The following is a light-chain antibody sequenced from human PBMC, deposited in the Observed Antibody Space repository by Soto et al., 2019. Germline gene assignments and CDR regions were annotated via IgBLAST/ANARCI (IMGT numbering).Light chain of an antibody. CDR3: QQYDTSPPT. V-gene: IGKV3-20*01. Sequence: EIVLTQPPGTLSLSPGERATLSCRASQTIASRYLAWYQHQPGQAPRLLIYRTFARAPGIPDRFSGGGSGTDFTLTISRLEREDFAVYYYQQYDTSPPTFGQGTRLDIK. CDR1: QTIASRY. J-gene: IGKJ5*01. CDR2: RTF.